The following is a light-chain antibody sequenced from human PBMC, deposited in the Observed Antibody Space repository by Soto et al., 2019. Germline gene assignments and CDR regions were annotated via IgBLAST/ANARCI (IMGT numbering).Light chain of an antibody. CDR1: QSISSY. CDR2: DSS. Sequence: EIVLTQSPGTLSLSPGERAPLSCRASQSISSYVAWYQQKPGQAPRVLIYDSSSRATGVPDRFSGSGSGTDFTLTISRLEPEDFAVSYCQQYVDSPETFGGGTKVEIK. V-gene: IGKV3-20*01. CDR3: QQYVDSPET. J-gene: IGKJ4*01.